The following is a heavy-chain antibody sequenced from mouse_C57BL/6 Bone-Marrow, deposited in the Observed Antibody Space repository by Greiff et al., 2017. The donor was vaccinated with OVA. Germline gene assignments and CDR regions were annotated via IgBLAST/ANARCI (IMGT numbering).Heavy chain of an antibody. CDR1: GYTFTNYW. J-gene: IGHJ4*01. CDR2: IYPGGGYT. V-gene: IGHV1-63*01. Sequence: VQLQQSGAELVRPGTSVKMSCKASGYTFTNYWIGWAKQRPGHGLEWIGDIYPGGGYTNYNEKFNGKATLTADKSSSTAYMQFSSLTSEDSAIYYCARGDYPYAMDYWGQGTSVTVSS. D-gene: IGHD5-5*01. CDR3: ARGDYPYAMDY.